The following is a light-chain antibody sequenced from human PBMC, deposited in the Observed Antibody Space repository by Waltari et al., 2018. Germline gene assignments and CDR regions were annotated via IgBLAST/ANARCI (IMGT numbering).Light chain of an antibody. CDR1: QSLAFSDGKTY. Sequence: DVVLTQSPLSLSVTLGQSASLSCRSSQSLAFSDGKTYLNWFHQRPGQSPRRLIYKVSNRESGVPDRISGRGSGTDFALKSSRVEAEDVGVYYCMEGAQWYTFGQGTKLEIK. V-gene: IGKV2-30*01. J-gene: IGKJ2*01. CDR2: KVS. CDR3: MEGAQWYT.